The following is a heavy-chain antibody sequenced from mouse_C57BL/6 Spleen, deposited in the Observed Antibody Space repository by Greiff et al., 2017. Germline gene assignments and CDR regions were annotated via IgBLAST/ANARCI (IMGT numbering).Heavy chain of an antibody. CDR3: ARKSSSWFAY. D-gene: IGHD1-1*01. CDR2: IYPSDSET. V-gene: IGHV1-61*01. Sequence: VKLQQPGAELVRPGSSVKLSCKASGYTFTSYWMDWVKQRPGRGLEWIGNIYPSDSETHYNQKFQDKATLTVDKSSSTAYMQLSSLTSEASAVYYCARKSSSWFAYWGQGTLVTVSA. CDR1: GYTFTSYW. J-gene: IGHJ3*01.